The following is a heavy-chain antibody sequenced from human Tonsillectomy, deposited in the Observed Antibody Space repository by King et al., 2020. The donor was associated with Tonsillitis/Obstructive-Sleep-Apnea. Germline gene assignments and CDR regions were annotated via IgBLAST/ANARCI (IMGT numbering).Heavy chain of an antibody. D-gene: IGHD1-26*01. CDR3: ARDSNSGSSNQFDY. CDR1: GFTFSSYG. J-gene: IGHJ4*02. V-gene: IGHV3-33*01. CDR2: IWYDGSNK. Sequence: QLVESGGGVVQPGRSLRLSCAASGFTFSSYGMHWVRQAPGKGLEWVAVIWYDGSNKYYADSVKGRFTISRDNSKNTLYLRMNSLRAEDTAVYYCARDSNSGSSNQFDYWGQGTLVTVSS.